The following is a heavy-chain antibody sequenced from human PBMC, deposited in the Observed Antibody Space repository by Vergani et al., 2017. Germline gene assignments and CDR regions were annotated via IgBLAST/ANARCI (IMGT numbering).Heavy chain of an antibody. CDR3: AKGAHRWYADY. CDR2: ISYDGRNK. D-gene: IGHD6-13*01. Sequence: QVQLVESGGGVVQPGRSLRLSCAASGFTFSSYGMHWVRQAPGKGVEWVAVISYDGRNKYYADSVKGRFTISRDNSKNTLYLQMNSLRAEDTAVYYCAKGAHRWYADYGGQGTRVTVSS. J-gene: IGHJ4*02. V-gene: IGHV3-30*18. CDR1: GFTFSSYG.